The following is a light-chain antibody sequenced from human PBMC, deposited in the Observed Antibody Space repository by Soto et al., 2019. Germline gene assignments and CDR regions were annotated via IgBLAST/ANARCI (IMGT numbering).Light chain of an antibody. CDR2: GAS. J-gene: IGKJ4*01. Sequence: IQMTQSPSTLSASIGDRVTITCRASESIRTWLAWYQHKPGKAPNLLIYGASSVHRGVPSRFSGSGSGSDFTLTISSLQSEDFATYYCLQTYNYPLTFGGGTKVDIK. CDR1: ESIRTW. CDR3: LQTYNYPLT. V-gene: IGKV1-6*01.